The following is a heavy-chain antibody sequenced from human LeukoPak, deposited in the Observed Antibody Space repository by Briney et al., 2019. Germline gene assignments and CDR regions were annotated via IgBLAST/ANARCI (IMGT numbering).Heavy chain of an antibody. D-gene: IGHD1-1*01. CDR2: ITSSSSYI. CDR1: GFTFSSFG. J-gene: IGHJ6*03. V-gene: IGHV3-21*01. Sequence: PGGSLRLSCAASGFTFSSFGMHWVRQAPGKGLEWVSSITSSSSYIYYADSVKGRFTISRDNSKNTLYLQMNSLRAEDTAVYYCAKRGGYYYYYMDVWGKGTTVTISS. CDR3: AKRGGYYYYYMDV.